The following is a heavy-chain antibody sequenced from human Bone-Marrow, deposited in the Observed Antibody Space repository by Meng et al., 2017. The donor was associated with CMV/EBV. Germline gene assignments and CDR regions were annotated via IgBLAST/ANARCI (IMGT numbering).Heavy chain of an antibody. J-gene: IGHJ4*02. V-gene: IGHV3-23*01. CDR2: ISGSGGST. CDR1: GFTFSSYA. Sequence: GESLKISCTASGFTFSSYAMSWVRQAPGKGLEWVSAISGSGGSTYYADSVKGRFTISRDNSKNTLYLQMNSLRAEDTAVYYCAKASWSTYEGYYFDYWGQGTLVTVSS. CDR3: AKASWSTYEGYYFDY. D-gene: IGHD3-22*01.